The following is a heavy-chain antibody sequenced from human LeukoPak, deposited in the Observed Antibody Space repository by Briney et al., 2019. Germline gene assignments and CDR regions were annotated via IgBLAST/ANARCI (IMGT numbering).Heavy chain of an antibody. V-gene: IGHV4-59*01. CDR1: GGSISSDY. J-gene: IGHJ6*02. CDR2: IYYSGST. Sequence: SETLSLTCTVSGGSISSDYWSWIRQPPGKGLEWIGCIYYSGSTSYNPSLKSRVTISVDTSKNQFSLRLSSVTAADTAMYYCARDVSIRDYYYGMDVWGQGTTVTVSS. D-gene: IGHD3-10*01. CDR3: ARDVSIRDYYYGMDV.